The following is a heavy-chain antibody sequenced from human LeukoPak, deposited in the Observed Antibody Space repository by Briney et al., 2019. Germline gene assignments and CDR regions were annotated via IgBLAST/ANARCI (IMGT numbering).Heavy chain of an antibody. D-gene: IGHD3-10*01. CDR1: GFTFSDHY. Sequence: GGSLRLSCAASGFTFSDHYMDWVRQAPGKGLEWIGRIRDKAHRYTTEYAASVKGRSTISRDDSKNSLYLQMNSLTIEDTAVYYCARRHSGDGPDYWGQGTLLTVSS. V-gene: IGHV3-72*01. CDR2: IRDKAHRYTT. CDR3: ARRHSGDGPDY. J-gene: IGHJ4*02.